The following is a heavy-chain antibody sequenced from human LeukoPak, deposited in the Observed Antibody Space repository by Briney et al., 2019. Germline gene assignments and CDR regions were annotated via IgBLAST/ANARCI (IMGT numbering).Heavy chain of an antibody. V-gene: IGHV3-30*03. J-gene: IGHJ4*02. D-gene: IGHD6-19*01. Sequence: GRSLRLSCAASGFTFSSHGMQWVRQAPGKGLEWVAVISYDGSTKYYADSVKGRFTISRDNSKSTLYLQMNSLRAEDTAVYYCARDLAVAGLFDYWGQGILVTVSS. CDR2: ISYDGSTK. CDR1: GFTFSSHG. CDR3: ARDLAVAGLFDY.